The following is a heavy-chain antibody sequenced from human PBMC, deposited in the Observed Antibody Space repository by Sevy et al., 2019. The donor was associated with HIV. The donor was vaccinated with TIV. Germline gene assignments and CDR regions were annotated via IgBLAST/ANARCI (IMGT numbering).Heavy chain of an antibody. CDR2: FSFGCGRI. Sequence: GGSLRLSCAASGFTFSSYAMSWVRQPPGKGLEWVANFSFGCGRINYADSVKGRFTISRDNSKNTLFLQMNRLRAEDTAVYYCAGEGCSRPPDYWGQGTLVTVSS. D-gene: IGHD2-2*01. CDR1: GFTFSSYA. CDR3: AGEGCSRPPDY. V-gene: IGHV3-23*01. J-gene: IGHJ4*02.